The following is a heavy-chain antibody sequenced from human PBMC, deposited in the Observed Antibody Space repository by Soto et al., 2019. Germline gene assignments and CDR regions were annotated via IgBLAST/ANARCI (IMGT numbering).Heavy chain of an antibody. CDR3: ARPILRYIYYYGMDV. Sequence: GASVKVSCKASGYSFTNYAISWVRQAPGQGLEWMGGIIPIFGTANYAQKFQGRVTITADESTSTAYMELSSLRSEDTAVYYCARPILRYIYYYGMDVWGQGTTVTVSS. D-gene: IGHD3-9*01. J-gene: IGHJ6*02. V-gene: IGHV1-69*13. CDR1: GYSFTNYA. CDR2: IIPIFGTA.